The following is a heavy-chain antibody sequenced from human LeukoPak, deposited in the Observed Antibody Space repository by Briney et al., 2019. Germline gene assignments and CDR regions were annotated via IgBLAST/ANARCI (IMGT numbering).Heavy chain of an antibody. J-gene: IGHJ4*02. V-gene: IGHV1-2*02. CDR3: ARDGDAVMVDFEY. CDR1: GYTFTAYN. CDR2: IYPYSGDT. Sequence: HVASVKVSCKASGYTFTAYNMYSVRQAPGQGLGWMGWIYPYSGDTKIEQKVQGRGTMTRDTYNSTAYMDLSRLTSDDTAVYYCARDGDAVMVDFEYWGQGTLVTVSS. D-gene: IGHD5-18*01.